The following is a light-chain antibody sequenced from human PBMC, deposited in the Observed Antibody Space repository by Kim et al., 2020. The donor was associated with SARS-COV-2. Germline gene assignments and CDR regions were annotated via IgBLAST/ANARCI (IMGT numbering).Light chain of an antibody. Sequence: PGKTARITCGGNSIGSKSVHWYRKRPGQAPVLVISYDSDRPSGIPERYSGSNSGNTATLTISRVEAGDEADYYCQVWHSSSDHRVVFGGGTQLTVL. CDR2: YDS. CDR1: SIGSKS. V-gene: IGLV3-21*04. CDR3: QVWHSSSDHRVV. J-gene: IGLJ2*01.